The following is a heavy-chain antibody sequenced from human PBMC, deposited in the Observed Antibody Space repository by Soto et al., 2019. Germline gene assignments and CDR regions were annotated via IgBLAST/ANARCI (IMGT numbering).Heavy chain of an antibody. Sequence: QVQLVESGGGVVQPGRSLRLSCAASGFTFSSYGMHWVRQAPGKGLEWVAVISYDGSNKYYADSVKGRFTISRDNSENTLYLQMNSLRAEDTAVYYCARTPDITIFRGVDAMDVWGQGTTVTVSS. D-gene: IGHD3-3*01. J-gene: IGHJ6*02. CDR3: ARTPDITIFRGVDAMDV. CDR1: GFTFSSYG. CDR2: ISYDGSNK. V-gene: IGHV3-30*03.